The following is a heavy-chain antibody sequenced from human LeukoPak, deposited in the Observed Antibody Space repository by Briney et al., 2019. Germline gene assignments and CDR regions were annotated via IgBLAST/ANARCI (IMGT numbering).Heavy chain of an antibody. J-gene: IGHJ3*01. CDR1: GFTFSNAW. CDR2: IKSKTDGGTT. V-gene: IGHV3-15*01. CDR3: TTDYGSSGSTQ. Sequence: GGSLRPSCAASGFTFSNAWMSWVRQAPGKGLEWVGRIKSKTDGGTTDYAAPVKGRFTISRDDSKNTLYLQMNSLKTEDTAVYYCTTDYGSSGSTQWGQGTMVTVSS. D-gene: IGHD3-22*01.